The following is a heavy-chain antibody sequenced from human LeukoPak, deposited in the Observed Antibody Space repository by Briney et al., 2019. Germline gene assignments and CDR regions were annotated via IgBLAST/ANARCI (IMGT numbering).Heavy chain of an antibody. CDR3: ARDSLAYSSSWYPVDY. Sequence: GRSLRLSCAASGFTFSSYAMHWVRQAPGKGLEWVAVILYDGSNKYYADSVKGRFTISRDNSKNTLYLQMNSLRAEDTAVYYCARDSLAYSSSWYPVDYWGQGTLVTVSS. CDR1: GFTFSSYA. D-gene: IGHD6-13*01. CDR2: ILYDGSNK. J-gene: IGHJ4*02. V-gene: IGHV3-30-3*01.